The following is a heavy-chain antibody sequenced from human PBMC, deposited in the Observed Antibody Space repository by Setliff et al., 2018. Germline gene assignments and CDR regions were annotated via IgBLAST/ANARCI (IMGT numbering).Heavy chain of an antibody. CDR3: VRDGVYYAMDV. CDR2: ITGSGGST. V-gene: IGHV3-23*01. CDR1: GFTFSNYA. Sequence: GGSLRLSCAASGFTFSNYAMTWVRQAPGMGLEWVSSITGSGGSTYYADSVRGRFTISRDNSKNTLYLQMNSLRADDTAVYYCVRDGVYYAMDVWGQGTTVTVSS. J-gene: IGHJ6*02.